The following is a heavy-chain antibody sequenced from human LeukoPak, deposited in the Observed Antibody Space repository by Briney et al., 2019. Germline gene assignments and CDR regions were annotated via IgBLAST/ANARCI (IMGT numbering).Heavy chain of an antibody. CDR3: AKPSVGRRDYGGDY. D-gene: IGHD4-23*01. V-gene: IGHV3-23*01. CDR2: ISGSGGST. J-gene: IGHJ4*02. Sequence: SGGSLRLSCAASRFDLTTSAMNWVRQAPGDRLEWVSAISGSGGSTYYADSVKGRFTISRDNSKNTLYLQMNSLRTEDTAVYYCAKPSVGRRDYGGDYWGQGTLVTVSS. CDR1: RFDLTTSA.